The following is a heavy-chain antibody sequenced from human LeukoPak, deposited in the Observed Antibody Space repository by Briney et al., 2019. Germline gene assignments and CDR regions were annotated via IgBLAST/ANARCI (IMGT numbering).Heavy chain of an antibody. CDR2: IIPIFGTA. V-gene: IGHV1-69*06. CDR3: ARGPPARIAANYYYMDV. Sequence: ASVKVSCKASRGTFSSYAISWVRQAPGQGLEWMGGIIPIFGTANYAQKFQGRVTITADKSTSTAYMELSSLRSEDTAVYYCARGPPARIAANYYYMDVWGKGTTVTVSS. J-gene: IGHJ6*03. CDR1: RGTFSSYA. D-gene: IGHD6-13*01.